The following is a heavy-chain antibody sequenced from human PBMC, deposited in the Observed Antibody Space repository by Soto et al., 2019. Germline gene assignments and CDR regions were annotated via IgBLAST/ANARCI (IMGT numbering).Heavy chain of an antibody. J-gene: IGHJ4*02. CDR3: ARQPTPGYDYVWGSYRLRILRPPNFDY. D-gene: IGHD3-16*02. CDR1: SGFPSTGRYY. Sequence: TLSVKCRVSSGFPSTGRYYGGCIRHPPGNGLKWIGSIYYSGSTYYNPSLKSRVTISVDTSKNQFSLKLSSVTAADTAVYYCARQPTPGYDYVWGSYRLRILRPPNFDYWGQG. V-gene: IGHV4-39*01. CDR2: IYYSGST.